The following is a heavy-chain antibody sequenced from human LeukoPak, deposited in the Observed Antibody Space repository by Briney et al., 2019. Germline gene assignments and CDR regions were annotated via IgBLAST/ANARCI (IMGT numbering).Heavy chain of an antibody. Sequence: TETLSLTCTVSGGSISSSSYYWGWIRQPPGKGLEWIGSIYYSGSTYYNPSLKSRVTISVDTSKNQFSLKLSSVTAADTAVYYCAREWASIAASHFEYWGQGTLVTVSS. D-gene: IGHD6-6*01. J-gene: IGHJ4*02. CDR1: GGSISSSSYY. CDR2: IYYSGST. CDR3: AREWASIAASHFEY. V-gene: IGHV4-39*07.